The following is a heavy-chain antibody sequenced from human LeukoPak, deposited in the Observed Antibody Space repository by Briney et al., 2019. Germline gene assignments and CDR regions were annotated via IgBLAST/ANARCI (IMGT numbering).Heavy chain of an antibody. CDR1: GFTFSSYA. V-gene: IGHV3-23*01. J-gene: IGHJ1*01. Sequence: GGSLRLSCAASGFTFSSYAMSWVRQAPGKGLEWVSTVSGGGGSTYYADSVKGRFTISRDNSQNTLYLQMNSLRAEDTAVYYCANEGGGGWYREYFHHWGQGTLVTVSS. CDR3: ANEGGGGWYREYFHH. D-gene: IGHD6-19*01. CDR2: VSGGGGST.